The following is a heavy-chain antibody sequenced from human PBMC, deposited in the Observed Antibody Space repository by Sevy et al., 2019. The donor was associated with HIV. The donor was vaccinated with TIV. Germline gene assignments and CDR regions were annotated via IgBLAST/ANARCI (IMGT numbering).Heavy chain of an antibody. CDR1: GGTFSSYA. J-gene: IGHJ4*02. Sequence: ASVKVSCKASGGTFSSYAISWVRQAPGQGLEWMGGIIPIFGTANYAQKFQGRVTITADESTSTAYMELSSLRSEDTAVYYCARGVRGSSSQADYWGQRTLVTVSS. CDR3: ARGVRGSSSQADY. CDR2: IIPIFGTA. V-gene: IGHV1-69*13. D-gene: IGHD6-6*01.